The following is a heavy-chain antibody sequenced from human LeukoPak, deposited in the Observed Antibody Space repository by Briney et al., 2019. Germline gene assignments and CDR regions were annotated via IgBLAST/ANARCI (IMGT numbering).Heavy chain of an antibody. Sequence: PGGSLRLSCAASGFAFSSYEMNWVRQAPGKGLEWVSYISSSGNTINYADSVKGRFTISRDNAMNSLYLQMNSLRAEDTAVYFCVRSPRIAVPGIQLDYWGQGTLVTVSS. CDR3: VRSPRIAVPGIQLDY. CDR2: ISSSGNTI. V-gene: IGHV3-48*03. CDR1: GFAFSSYE. J-gene: IGHJ4*02. D-gene: IGHD6-13*01.